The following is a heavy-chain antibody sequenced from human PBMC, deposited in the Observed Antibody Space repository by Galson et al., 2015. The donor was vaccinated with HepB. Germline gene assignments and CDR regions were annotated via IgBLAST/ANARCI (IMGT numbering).Heavy chain of an antibody. CDR1: GFTFSSYA. Sequence: SLRLSCAASGFTFSSYAMHWIRQAPGKGLEWVAVISYDGSNKYYADSVKGRFTISRDNSKNTLYLQMNSLRAEDTAVYYCASPTMIVVVKGGGAFDIWGQGTMVTVSS. J-gene: IGHJ3*02. V-gene: IGHV3-30*04. CDR3: ASPTMIVVVKGGGAFDI. D-gene: IGHD3-22*01. CDR2: ISYDGSNK.